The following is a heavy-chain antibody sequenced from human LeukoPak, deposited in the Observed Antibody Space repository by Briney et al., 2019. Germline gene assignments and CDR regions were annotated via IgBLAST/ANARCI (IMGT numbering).Heavy chain of an antibody. D-gene: IGHD3-10*01. J-gene: IGHJ4*02. Sequence: ASVKVSCKASDYTFSSYGIHWVRQAPGQGAEWMGWISAYNGNRDYALKFQGRVTMATDTSTNTAQMELRSLRSDDTAVYYCARCPSHHFGAGSAPKDFDYWGQGTLVIVSS. CDR1: DYTFSSYG. CDR2: ISAYNGNR. V-gene: IGHV1-18*01. CDR3: ARCPSHHFGAGSAPKDFDY.